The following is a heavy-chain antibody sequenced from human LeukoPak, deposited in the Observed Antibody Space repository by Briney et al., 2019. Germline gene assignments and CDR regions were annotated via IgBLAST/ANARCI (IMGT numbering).Heavy chain of an antibody. D-gene: IGHD2-15*01. V-gene: IGHV4-38-2*02. CDR3: ARTTEGYCRGGSCYYYYYYMDV. Sequence: PSETLSLTCTVSGYSISSGFYWGWIRQPPGKGLEWIGSIYHSGSTHYNSSLKSRVTISVDTSKNQLSLKLSSVTAADTAVYYCARTTEGYCRGGSCYYYYYYMDVWGKGTTVTVSS. CDR1: GYSISSGFY. CDR2: IYHSGST. J-gene: IGHJ6*03.